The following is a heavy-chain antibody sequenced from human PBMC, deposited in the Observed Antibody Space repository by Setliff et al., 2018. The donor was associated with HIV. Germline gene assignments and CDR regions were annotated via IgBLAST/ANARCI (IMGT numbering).Heavy chain of an antibody. D-gene: IGHD2-15*01. J-gene: IGHJ4*02. Sequence: GGSLRLSCAASGFTFSYYTMHWIRQTPDNGLEWVAVISYDGNSQYYADSVKGRFTISRDNSKNTLFLQMNSLRSDDTAVYYCGGSETRESRGLYYWGQGTLVTVSS. CDR3: GGSETRESRGLYY. CDR2: ISYDGNSQ. V-gene: IGHV3-30*04. CDR1: GFTFSYYT.